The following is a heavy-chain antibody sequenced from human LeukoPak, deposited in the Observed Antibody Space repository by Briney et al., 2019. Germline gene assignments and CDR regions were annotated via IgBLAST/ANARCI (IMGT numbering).Heavy chain of an antibody. CDR3: ARWFNSLDV. CDR1: GFTFDDYA. V-gene: IGHV3-9*01. J-gene: IGHJ6*02. CDR2: ISWNSGSI. Sequence: GGSLRLSCAASGFTFDDYAMHWVRQAPGKGLEWVSGISWNSGSIAYADSVKGRFTISRDNAKNSLYLQMNSLRVEDTAVYYCARWFNSLDVWGQGTTVTVSS. D-gene: IGHD1-1*01.